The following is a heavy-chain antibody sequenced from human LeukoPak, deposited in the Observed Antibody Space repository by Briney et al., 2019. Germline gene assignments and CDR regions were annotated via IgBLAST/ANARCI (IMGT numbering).Heavy chain of an antibody. J-gene: IGHJ5*02. Sequence: KPSETLSLTCTVSGGSISSYYWSWIRQPPGKGLEWIGYIYYSGSTNYNPSLKSRVTISVDTSKNQFSLKLSSVTAADTAVYYCARSAIYRLNWFDPWGQGTLVTVSS. CDR1: GGSISSYY. CDR2: IYYSGST. V-gene: IGHV4-59*08. D-gene: IGHD2/OR15-2a*01. CDR3: ARSAIYRLNWFDP.